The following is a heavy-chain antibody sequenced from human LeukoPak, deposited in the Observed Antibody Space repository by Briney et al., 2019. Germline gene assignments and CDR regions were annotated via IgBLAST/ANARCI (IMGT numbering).Heavy chain of an antibody. V-gene: IGHV3-23*01. J-gene: IGHJ4*02. Sequence: GGSLRLSCAASGFTFRNYAMIWVRQAPGKGLDWISGITDDAGSTWYADSVKGRFTISRDNSKNTLYLQMNGLRAEDTAVYYCAKGSSTARPYYFGCWGQGTLVSVSS. CDR2: ITDDAGST. CDR1: GFTFRNYA. CDR3: AKGSSTARPYYFGC. D-gene: IGHD6-6*01.